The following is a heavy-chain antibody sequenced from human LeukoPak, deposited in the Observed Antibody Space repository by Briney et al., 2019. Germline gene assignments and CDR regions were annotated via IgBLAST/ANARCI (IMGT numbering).Heavy chain of an antibody. CDR1: GGSISSGDYY. Sequence: PSQTLSLTCTVSGGSISSGDYYWSWIRQPPGKGLEWIGEINHSGSTNYNPSLKSRVTISVDTSKNQFSLKLSSVTAADTAVYYCTRMGVSNIGDAFDIWGQGTMVTVSS. J-gene: IGHJ3*02. V-gene: IGHV4-30-4*01. CDR2: INHSGST. CDR3: TRMGVSNIGDAFDI. D-gene: IGHD3-16*01.